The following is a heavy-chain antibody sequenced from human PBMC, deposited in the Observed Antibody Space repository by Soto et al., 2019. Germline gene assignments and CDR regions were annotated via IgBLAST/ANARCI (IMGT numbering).Heavy chain of an antibody. CDR1: GFTFSSYW. V-gene: IGHV3-7*05. CDR3: ARESDRDFGVVIYGMDV. CDR2: IKQDGSEK. Sequence: EVQLVESGGGLVQPGGSLRLSCAASGFTFSSYWMSWVRQAPGKGLEWVANIKQDGSEKYYVDSVKGRFTISRDNAKNSLYLQMNSLRAEDTAVYYCARESDRDFGVVIYGMDVWGQGTTVTVSS. J-gene: IGHJ6*02. D-gene: IGHD3-3*01.